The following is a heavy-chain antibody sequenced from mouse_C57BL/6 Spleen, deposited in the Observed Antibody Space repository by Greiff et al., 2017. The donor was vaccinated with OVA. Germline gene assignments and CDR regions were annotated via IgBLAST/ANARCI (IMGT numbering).Heavy chain of an antibody. CDR2: IYPGGGYT. J-gene: IGHJ2*01. Sequence: VQLQQSGAELVRPGTSVKMSCKASGYTFTNYWIGWAKQRPGHGLEWIGDIYPGGGYTKYNEKFKGKATMTADKSSSTAYMQFSSLTSEDSAIYYCARGGLDYSNYPFDYWGQGTTLTVSS. D-gene: IGHD2-5*01. V-gene: IGHV1-63*01. CDR3: ARGGLDYSNYPFDY. CDR1: GYTFTNYW.